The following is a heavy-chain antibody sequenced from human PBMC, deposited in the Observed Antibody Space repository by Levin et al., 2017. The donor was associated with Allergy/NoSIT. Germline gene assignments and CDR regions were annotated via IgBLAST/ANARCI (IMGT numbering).Heavy chain of an antibody. CDR1: GGSISSGDYY. J-gene: IGHJ6*02. V-gene: IGHV4-30-4*01. CDR3: ARDYEGSYDFWSGPGKTYGMDV. D-gene: IGHD3-3*01. CDR2: IYYSGST. Sequence: SSQTLSLTCTVSGGSISSGDYYWSWIRQPPGKGLEWIGYIYYSGSTYYNPSLKSRVTISVDTSKNQFSLKLSSVTAADTAVYYCARDYEGSYDFWSGPGKTYGMDVWGQGTTVTVSS.